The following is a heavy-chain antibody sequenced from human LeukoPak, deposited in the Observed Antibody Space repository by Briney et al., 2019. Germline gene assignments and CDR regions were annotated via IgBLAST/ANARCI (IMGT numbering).Heavy chain of an antibody. J-gene: IGHJ6*02. D-gene: IGHD3-10*01. CDR2: ISGSGGTT. CDR1: GFTFSSYA. Sequence: PGGSLRLSCAASGFTFSSYAMSWVRQAPGKGLEWVSTISGSGGTTYYADSVKGRFTISRDNSKNTLYLQMNSLRAEDTAVYHCAKTMLRGVIPFYYYYGMDVWGQGTTVTVSS. V-gene: IGHV3-23*01. CDR3: AKTMLRGVIPFYYYYGMDV.